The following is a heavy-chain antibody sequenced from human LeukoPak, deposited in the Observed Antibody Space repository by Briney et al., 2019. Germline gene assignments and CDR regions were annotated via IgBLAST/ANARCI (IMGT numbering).Heavy chain of an antibody. Sequence: PGGSLRLSCAAPGFTFSSYAMSWVRQAPGKGLEWVSAISGSGGSTYYADSVKGRFTISRDNSKNTLYLQMNSLRAEDTAVYYCAKDQLGYSYGLSDYWGQGTLVTVSS. CDR2: ISGSGGST. J-gene: IGHJ4*02. CDR1: GFTFSSYA. V-gene: IGHV3-23*01. CDR3: AKDQLGYSYGLSDY. D-gene: IGHD5-18*01.